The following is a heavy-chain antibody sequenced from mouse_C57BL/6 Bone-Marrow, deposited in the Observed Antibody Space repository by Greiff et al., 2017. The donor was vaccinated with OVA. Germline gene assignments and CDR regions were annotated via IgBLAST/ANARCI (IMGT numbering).Heavy chain of an antibody. J-gene: IGHJ4*01. CDR1: GYSITSGYD. D-gene: IGHD1-3*01. CDR3: ARGAHNYRYAMDY. Sequence: VQLKESGPGMVKPSQSLSLTCTVTGYSITSGYDWHWIRHFPGNKLEWMGYISYSGSTNYNPSLKSRISITHDTSKNHFFLKLNSVTTEDTATYYCARGAHNYRYAMDYWGQGTSVTVSS. V-gene: IGHV3-1*01. CDR2: ISYSGST.